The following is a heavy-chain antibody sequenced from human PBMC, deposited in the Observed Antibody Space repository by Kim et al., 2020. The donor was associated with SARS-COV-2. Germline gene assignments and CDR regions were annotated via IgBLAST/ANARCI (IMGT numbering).Heavy chain of an antibody. CDR1: GFTFSSYG. CDR3: ARDHAMLGSSGYYWLFY. V-gene: IGHV3-33*05. D-gene: IGHD3-22*01. J-gene: IGHJ4*02. CDR2: ISYDGSNK. Sequence: GGSLRLSCAASGFTFSSYGMHWVRQAPGKGLEWVAVISYDGSNKYYADSVKGRFTISRDNSKNTLYLQMNSLRAEDTAVYYCARDHAMLGSSGYYWLFYWGQGTLVTVSS.